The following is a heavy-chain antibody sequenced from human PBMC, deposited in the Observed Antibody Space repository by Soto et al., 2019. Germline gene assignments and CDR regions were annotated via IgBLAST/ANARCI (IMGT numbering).Heavy chain of an antibody. D-gene: IGHD3-22*01. V-gene: IGHV1-69*01. CDR1: GGTFSSYA. Sequence: QVQLVQSGAEVNKPGSSVKVSCKAAGGTFSSYAISWVRQAPGQGLEWMGGIIPIFGTANYAQKFQGRVTITAYESTGTAYMELSSLRSEDTAVYYCARDRRYYYDSSGYSNDYWGQGTLVTVSS. CDR2: IIPIFGTA. CDR3: ARDRRYYYDSSGYSNDY. J-gene: IGHJ4*02.